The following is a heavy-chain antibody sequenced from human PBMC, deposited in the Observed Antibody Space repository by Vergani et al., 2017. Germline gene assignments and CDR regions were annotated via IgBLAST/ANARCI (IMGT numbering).Heavy chain of an antibody. D-gene: IGHD6-6*01. CDR2: IYYSGST. J-gene: IGHJ6*03. V-gene: IGHV4-61*08. Sequence: QLQLQESGSGLVKPSQTLSLTCAVSGGSISSGGYYWSWIRQPPGKGLEWIGYIYYSGSTNYNPSLKSRVTISVDTSKNQFSLKLSSVTAADTAVYYCARNAGYSSSPSWGLGYYDYMDVWGKGTTVTVSS. CDR1: GGSISSGGYY. CDR3: ARNAGYSSSPSWGLGYYDYMDV.